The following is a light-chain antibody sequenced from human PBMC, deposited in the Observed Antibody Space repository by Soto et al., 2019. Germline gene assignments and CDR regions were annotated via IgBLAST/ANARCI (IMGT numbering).Light chain of an antibody. CDR1: QTFGKSY. CDR2: ATS. Sequence: LTHSPSTRSLTPGERAPHYSTASQTFGKSYLAWYQQKPGQAPRLLIYATSRRATGVPDRFSGSGSGTDFTLTISRLEPEDFAVYYCQQYGSSTRTFGQGTKVDIK. J-gene: IGKJ1*01. V-gene: IGKV3-20*01. CDR3: QQYGSSTRT.